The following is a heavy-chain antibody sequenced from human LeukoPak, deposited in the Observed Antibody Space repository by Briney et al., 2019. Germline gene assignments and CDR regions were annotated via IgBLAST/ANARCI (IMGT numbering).Heavy chain of an antibody. V-gene: IGHV1-69*13. Sequence: GASVKVSCKASGYTFTSYGISWVRQAPGQGLEWMGGIIPIFGTTNYAQKFQGRVTITADESTSTAYMELSSLRSEDTAVYYCARELGYGGNSFDYWGQGTLVTVSS. CDR2: IIPIFGTT. J-gene: IGHJ4*02. D-gene: IGHD4-23*01. CDR3: ARELGYGGNSFDY. CDR1: GYTFTSYG.